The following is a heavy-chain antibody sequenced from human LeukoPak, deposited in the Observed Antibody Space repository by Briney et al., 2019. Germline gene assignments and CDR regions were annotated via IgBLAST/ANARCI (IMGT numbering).Heavy chain of an antibody. CDR1: GFTFEDYA. CDR2: IGWNSGSI. J-gene: IGHJ3*01. Sequence: GGSLRLSCAVSGFTFEDYAMHWVRQVPGKGLEWVSGIGWNSGSIGYADSVKGRFTISRDNAKNSLYLQINSLRAEDTAVYYCARSSYSSSSSVWGQGTMVTVSS. CDR3: ARSSYSSSSSV. D-gene: IGHD6-6*01. V-gene: IGHV3-9*01.